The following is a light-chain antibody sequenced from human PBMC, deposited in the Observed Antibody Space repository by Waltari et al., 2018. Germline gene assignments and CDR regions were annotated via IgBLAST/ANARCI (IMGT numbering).Light chain of an antibody. V-gene: IGLV2-14*03. CDR1: SSDIGSYNY. J-gene: IGLJ2*01. CDR3: SSYTSTSTLV. CDR2: DVS. Sequence: QSALTQPASVSGSPGQSITISCTGTSSDIGSYNYVSWYQQHPGKAPKLMIYDVSHRPSGVSNRFSGSKSANTASLTISGLLAEDEADYYCSSYTSTSTLVFGGGTKLTVL.